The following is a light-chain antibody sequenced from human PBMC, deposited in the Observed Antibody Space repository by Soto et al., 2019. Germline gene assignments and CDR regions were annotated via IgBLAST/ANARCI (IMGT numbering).Light chain of an antibody. V-gene: IGKV1-5*03. CDR2: KAS. CDR1: QSISNW. Sequence: DIQMTQSPSTLSASVGDRVTITCRASQSISNWLAWYQQKPGKAPKLLIYKASSLESGVPSRFSGSGSGTEFSLTISSLQPDDFATYYCQKYNSYSRTSGQGTKVDIK. CDR3: QKYNSYSRT. J-gene: IGKJ1*01.